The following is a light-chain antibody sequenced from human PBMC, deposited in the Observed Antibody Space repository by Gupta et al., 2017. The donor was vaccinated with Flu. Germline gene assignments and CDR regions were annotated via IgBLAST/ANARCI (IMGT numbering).Light chain of an antibody. CDR3: QQDDNPPFT. CDR2: DAS. V-gene: IGKV1-33*01. CDR1: QDITKY. Sequence: PSSLSASVGDRVTITCQASQDITKYLNWYQQKPGKAPKLLIYDASNLETGVPSRFSGSGSGTDFTFTISSLQPEDIATYYCQQDDNPPFTFGHGTKVDIK. J-gene: IGKJ3*01.